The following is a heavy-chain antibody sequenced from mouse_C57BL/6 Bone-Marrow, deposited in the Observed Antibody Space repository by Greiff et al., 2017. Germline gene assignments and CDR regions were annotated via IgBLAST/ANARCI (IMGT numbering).Heavy chain of an antibody. Sequence: EVQRVESEGGLVQPGSSMKLSCTASGFTFSDYYMAWVRQVPEKGLEWVANITYDGSSTYYLDSLKSRFIISRDNAKNILYLQMSSLKSEDTATYYCARDGANWDFYWYFDVWGTGTTVTVSS. CDR2: ITYDGSST. V-gene: IGHV5-16*01. J-gene: IGHJ1*03. CDR1: GFTFSDYY. D-gene: IGHD4-1*01. CDR3: ARDGANWDFYWYFDV.